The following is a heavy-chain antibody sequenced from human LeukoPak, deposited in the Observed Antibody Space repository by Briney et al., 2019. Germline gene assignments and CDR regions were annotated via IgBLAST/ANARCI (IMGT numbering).Heavy chain of an antibody. CDR3: AKWAKILLRGIAVAGTNPQYYYYYMDV. CDR1: GFTFSSYG. D-gene: IGHD6-19*01. J-gene: IGHJ6*03. CDR2: IRYDGSNK. V-gene: IGHV3-30*02. Sequence: GGSLRLSCAASGFTFSSYGMHWVRQAPGKGLEWVAFIRYDGSNKYYADSVKGRFTISRDNSKNTLYLQMNSLRAEDTAVYYCAKWAKILLRGIAVAGTNPQYYYYYMDVWGKGTSVTISS.